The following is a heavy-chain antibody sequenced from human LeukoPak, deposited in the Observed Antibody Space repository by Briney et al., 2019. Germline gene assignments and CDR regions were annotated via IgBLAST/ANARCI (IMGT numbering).Heavy chain of an antibody. D-gene: IGHD5-24*01. CDR1: GYTFTSYY. CDR3: ARDPSRRDGYNCFDY. V-gene: IGHV1-46*01. J-gene: IGHJ4*02. Sequence: ASVKVSCKASGYTFTSYYMHWVRQAPGQGLEWMGIINPSGGSTSYAQKFQGRVTMTRDTSTSTVCMELSSLRSEDTAVYYCARDPSRRDGYNCFDYWGQGTLVTVSS. CDR2: INPSGGST.